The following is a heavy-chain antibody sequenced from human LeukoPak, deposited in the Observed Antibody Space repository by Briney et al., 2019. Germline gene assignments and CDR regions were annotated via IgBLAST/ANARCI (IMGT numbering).Heavy chain of an antibody. V-gene: IGHV3-30-3*01. CDR3: VRDKFDYDSSGYYD. CDR1: GFTFSSYA. CDR2: ISYDGSNK. D-gene: IGHD3-22*01. Sequence: GGSLRLSCAASGFTFSSYAMHWVRQAPGKGLEWEAVISYDGSNKYYADSVKGRFTISRDNSKNTLYLQMNSLRAEDTAVYYCVRDKFDYDSSGYYDWGQGTLVTVSS. J-gene: IGHJ4*02.